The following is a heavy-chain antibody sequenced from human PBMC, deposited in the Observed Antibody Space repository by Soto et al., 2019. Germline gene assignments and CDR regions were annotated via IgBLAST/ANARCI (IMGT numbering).Heavy chain of an antibody. CDR2: INPNSGGT. D-gene: IGHD5-18*01. Sequence: EASVQVSCKSSGYTFTGYYMHWGRQAPGQGLDWMGWINPNSGGTNYAQKFQGRVTMTRDTSISTAYMELSRLRSDDTAVYYCARDRQLWLPEYYYYGMDVWGQGTTVTVS. V-gene: IGHV1-2*02. CDR1: GYTFTGYY. J-gene: IGHJ6*02. CDR3: ARDRQLWLPEYYYYGMDV.